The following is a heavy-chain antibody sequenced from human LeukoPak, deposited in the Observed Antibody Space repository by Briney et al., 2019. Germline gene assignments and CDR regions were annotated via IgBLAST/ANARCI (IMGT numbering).Heavy chain of an antibody. D-gene: IGHD3-22*01. V-gene: IGHV3-23*01. CDR2: IIHNGRNT. CDR1: GFTLRTYA. CDR3: ARDSPRPPTYYYDSSDF. Sequence: PGGSLRLSCEASGFTLRTYAMSWVRQAPGKGMEWVSKIIHNGRNTYYADSVKGRFTISRDNSKNTLYLQMNSLRVEDTAVYYCARDSPRPPTYYYDSSDFWGQGTLVTVSS. J-gene: IGHJ4*02.